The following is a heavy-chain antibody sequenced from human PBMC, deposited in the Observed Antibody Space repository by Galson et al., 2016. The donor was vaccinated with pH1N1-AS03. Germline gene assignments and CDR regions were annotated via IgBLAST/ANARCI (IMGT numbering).Heavy chain of an antibody. CDR1: GFTFRTYG. Sequence: SLRLSCAASGFTFRTYGMNWVRQAPGKGLEWVSSISSSSSYIYYADSVKGRFTISRDNARNSLYLQMNSLRAEDTAVYYCARRSAAVSGTGCVDVWGQGPRSPSP. V-gene: IGHV3-21*01. D-gene: IGHD6-19*01. J-gene: IGHJ6*02. CDR3: ARRSAAVSGTGCVDV. CDR2: ISSSSSYI.